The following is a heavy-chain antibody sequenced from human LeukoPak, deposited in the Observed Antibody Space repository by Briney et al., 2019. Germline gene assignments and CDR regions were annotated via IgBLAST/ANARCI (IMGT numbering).Heavy chain of an antibody. D-gene: IGHD3-10*01. CDR1: GGSISSGSYY. J-gene: IGHJ4*02. V-gene: IGHV4-61*02. Sequence: TSQTLSLTCTVSGGSISSGSYYWSWIRQPAGKGLEWIGRIYTSGSTNYNPSLKSRVTISVDTSKNQFSLKLSSVTAADTAVYYCARGRWFGYYFDYWGQGTLVTVSS. CDR3: ARGRWFGYYFDY. CDR2: IYTSGST.